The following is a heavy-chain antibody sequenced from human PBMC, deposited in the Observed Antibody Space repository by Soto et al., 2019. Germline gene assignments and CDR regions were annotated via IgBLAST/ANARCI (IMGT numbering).Heavy chain of an antibody. V-gene: IGHV3-23*01. CDR2: ISGSGGST. Sequence: GGSLRLSCAASGFTFSSYAMSWVRQAPGKGLEWVSAISGSGGSTYYADSVKGRFTISRDNSKNTLYLQMNSLRAEDTAVYYCAKGVAYDFWSGYLYYFDSWGQGTLVTVSS. CDR3: AKGVAYDFWSGYLYYFDS. J-gene: IGHJ4*02. D-gene: IGHD3-3*01. CDR1: GFTFSSYA.